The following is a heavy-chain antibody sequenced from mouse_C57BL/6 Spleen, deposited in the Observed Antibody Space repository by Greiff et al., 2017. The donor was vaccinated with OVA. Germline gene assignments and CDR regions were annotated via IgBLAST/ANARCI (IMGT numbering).Heavy chain of an antibody. D-gene: IGHD2-3*01. J-gene: IGHJ3*01. CDR1: GYTFTSYW. Sequence: QVQLQQPGAELVKPGASVKLSCKASGYTFTSYWMHWVKQRPGQGLEWIGMIHPNSGSTNYNEKFKSKATLTVDKSSSTAYMQLSSLTSEDSAAYYCARDDGYYAAYWGQGTLVTVSA. V-gene: IGHV1-64*01. CDR2: IHPNSGST. CDR3: ARDDGYYAAY.